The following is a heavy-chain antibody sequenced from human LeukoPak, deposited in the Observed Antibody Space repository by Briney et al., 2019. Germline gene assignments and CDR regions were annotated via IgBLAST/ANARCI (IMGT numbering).Heavy chain of an antibody. J-gene: IGHJ3*02. Sequence: PSETLSLTRTVSGGSISSYYWSWIRQPAGKGLEWIGRIYTSGSTNYNPSLKSRVTMSVDTSKNQFSLKLSSVTAADTAVYYCAHYYDSRGVGAFDIWGQGTMVTVSS. D-gene: IGHD3-22*01. CDR2: IYTSGST. CDR1: GGSISSYY. V-gene: IGHV4-4*07. CDR3: AHYYDSRGVGAFDI.